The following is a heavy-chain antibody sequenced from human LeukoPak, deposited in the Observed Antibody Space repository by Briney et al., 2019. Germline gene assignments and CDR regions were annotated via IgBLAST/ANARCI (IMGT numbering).Heavy chain of an antibody. CDR2: IYSGGST. D-gene: IGHD3-3*01. CDR1: GFTVSSNY. CDR3: ARETYDLEWFDP. V-gene: IGHV3-53*01. Sequence: GGSLRLSCAASGFTVSSNYTSWVRQAPGKGLEWVSVIYSGGSTYYADSVKGRFTISRDNSKNTLYLQMNSLRVEDTAVYYCARETYDLEWFDPWGQGTLVTVSS. J-gene: IGHJ5*02.